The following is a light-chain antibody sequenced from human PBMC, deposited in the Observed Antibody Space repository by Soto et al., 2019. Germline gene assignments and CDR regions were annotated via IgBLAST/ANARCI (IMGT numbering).Light chain of an antibody. V-gene: IGLV2-8*01. CDR2: DVT. Sequence: QSALTQPPSASGSPGQSVAISCTGTSSDVGGYNYVSWYQQHPGKAPKLMIYDVTKRPSGVPDRFSGSKSGNTASLTVSGLQAEDEADYYCTLYAGSESYVFGSGTKLTVL. J-gene: IGLJ1*01. CDR1: SSDVGGYNY. CDR3: TLYAGSESYV.